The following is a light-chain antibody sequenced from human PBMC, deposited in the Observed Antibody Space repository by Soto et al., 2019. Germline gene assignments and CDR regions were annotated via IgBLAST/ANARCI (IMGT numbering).Light chain of an antibody. J-gene: IGKJ3*01. CDR2: NAS. CDR1: QDIKNY. Sequence: DIQMTQSPSSLSASVGDRVTITCQASQDIKNYLNWYQQKPGKAPKLLIYNASTVESGVPSRFSGTGSGTHFTFTISSLQPEDIATYYCQQYDDLFTFGPGTKVDI. V-gene: IGKV1-33*01. CDR3: QQYDDLFT.